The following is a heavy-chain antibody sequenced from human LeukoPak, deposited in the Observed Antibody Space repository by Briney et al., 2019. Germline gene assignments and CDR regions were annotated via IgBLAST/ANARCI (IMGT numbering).Heavy chain of an antibody. Sequence: SVKVSCKASGGTFSSYAISWVRQAPGQGLEWMGGIIPIFGTANYAQKFQGRVAITADESTSTAYMELSSLRSEDTAVYYCARVPTSTGTTRYYFDYWGQGTLVTVSS. CDR1: GGTFSSYA. V-gene: IGHV1-69*01. D-gene: IGHD1-1*01. CDR3: ARVPTSTGTTRYYFDY. J-gene: IGHJ4*02. CDR2: IIPIFGTA.